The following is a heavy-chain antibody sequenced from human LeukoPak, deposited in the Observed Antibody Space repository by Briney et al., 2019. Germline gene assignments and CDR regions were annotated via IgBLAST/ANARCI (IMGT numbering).Heavy chain of an antibody. D-gene: IGHD1-1*01. CDR2: IYYSVST. CDR3: ARDRGTWNDDGFDY. CDR1: GGSISSSSYY. Sequence: SETLSLTCTVSGGSISSSSYYWGWIRQPPGKGLEWIGSIYYSVSTYDNPSLKSRVTMSVDTSKNQFSLKLSSVTAADTAVYYCARDRGTWNDDGFDYWGQGTLVTVSS. V-gene: IGHV4-39*07. J-gene: IGHJ4*02.